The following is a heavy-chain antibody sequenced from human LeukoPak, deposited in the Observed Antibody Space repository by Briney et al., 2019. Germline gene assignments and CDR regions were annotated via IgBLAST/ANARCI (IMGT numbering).Heavy chain of an antibody. Sequence: SETLSLTCTVSGGSISSYYWSWIRQPPGEGLEWIGFIYYSGSTNYNPSLKSRVTISVDTSKNQFSLKLSSVTPADTAVYYCARVGPYDFWSGYYTEYYYYYYMDVWGKGTTVTVSS. CDR1: GGSISSYY. V-gene: IGHV4-59*01. CDR3: ARVGPYDFWSGYYTEYYYYYYMDV. D-gene: IGHD3-3*01. CDR2: IYYSGST. J-gene: IGHJ6*03.